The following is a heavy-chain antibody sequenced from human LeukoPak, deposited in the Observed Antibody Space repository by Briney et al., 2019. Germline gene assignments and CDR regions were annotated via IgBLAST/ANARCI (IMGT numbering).Heavy chain of an antibody. Sequence: PGGSLRLSCAASGFTFSSYAMHWVRQAPGKGLEWVAVISYDGSNKYYADSVKGRFTISRDNSKNTLYLQMNSLRAEDTAVYYCARDGVLRYFDPPTKYYYYMDVWGKGTTVTVSS. D-gene: IGHD3-9*01. V-gene: IGHV3-30*07. CDR1: GFTFSSYA. CDR2: ISYDGSNK. CDR3: ARDGVLRYFDPPTKYYYYMDV. J-gene: IGHJ6*03.